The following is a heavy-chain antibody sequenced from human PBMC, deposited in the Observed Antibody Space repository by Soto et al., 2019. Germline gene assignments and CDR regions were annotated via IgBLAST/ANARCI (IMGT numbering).Heavy chain of an antibody. V-gene: IGHV1-3*01. CDR2: INAGNGNT. CDR3: ARIRYFDYLFDY. CDR1: GYTFTSYA. Sequence: GSVKVSCKASGYTFTSYAMHWVRQAPGQRLEWMGWINAGNGNTKYSQKFQGRLTISKDTSKNQVVLTMTNMDPVDTATYYCARIRYFDYLFDYWGQGTLVTVSS. D-gene: IGHD3-9*01. J-gene: IGHJ4*02.